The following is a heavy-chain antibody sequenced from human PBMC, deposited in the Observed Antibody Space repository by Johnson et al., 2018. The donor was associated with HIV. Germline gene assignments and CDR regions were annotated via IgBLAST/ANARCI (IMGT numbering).Heavy chain of an antibody. CDR3: VRVGGNGNYFFAPFDI. V-gene: IGHV3-11*01. CDR1: GLTFSDYY. D-gene: IGHD4-11*01. CDR2: ISSSGSTM. Sequence: QVQLVESGGGLVKPGGSLRLSCAAPGLTFSDYYMTWIRQAPGKGLEWVSYISSSGSTMYYADSVKGRFTISRDNAKNSLYLQMNSLRVEDTALYSCVRVGGNGNYFFAPFDIWGQGTMVTVSS. J-gene: IGHJ3*02.